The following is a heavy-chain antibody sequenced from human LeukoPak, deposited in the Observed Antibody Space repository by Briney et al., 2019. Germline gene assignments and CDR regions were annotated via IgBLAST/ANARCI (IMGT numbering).Heavy chain of an antibody. Sequence: GGSLRLSCAASGFNFYDYGMNWVRQAPGKGLEFVASISSSGGYVYHADSVKGRFTISRDNAKNSLYLQMNRLSAEDTAFYYCASVHYDNSGHLLWGQGTLVTVS. V-gene: IGHV3-21*06. CDR2: ISSSGGYV. CDR1: GFNFYDYG. CDR3: ASVHYDNSGHLL. D-gene: IGHD3-22*01. J-gene: IGHJ4*02.